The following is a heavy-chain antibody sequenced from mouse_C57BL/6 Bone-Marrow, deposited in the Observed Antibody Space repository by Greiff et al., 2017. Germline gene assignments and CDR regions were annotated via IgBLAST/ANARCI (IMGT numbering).Heavy chain of an antibody. J-gene: IGHJ2*01. D-gene: IGHD2-4*01. Sequence: VQLQQPGAELVKPGASVKLSCKASGYTFTSYWMQWVKQRPGQGLEWIGEIDPSDSYTNYNQKFKGKATLTVDTSSSTAYMQLSSLTSEDSAVYYCARQEDDYYFDYWGQGTTLTVSS. V-gene: IGHV1-50*01. CDR2: IDPSDSYT. CDR1: GYTFTSYW. CDR3: ARQEDDYYFDY.